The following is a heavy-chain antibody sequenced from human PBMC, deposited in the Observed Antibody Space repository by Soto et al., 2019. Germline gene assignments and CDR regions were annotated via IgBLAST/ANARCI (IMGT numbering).Heavy chain of an antibody. V-gene: IGHV3-30*04. CDR2: ISYDGSNK. CDR3: ARGLERVGYFDY. Sequence: LGGSLRLSCTTSGFTFGDYAMSWFRQAPGKGLEWVAVISYDGSNKYYADSVKGRFTISRDNSKNTLYLQMNSLRAEDTAVYYCARGLERVGYFDYWGQGTLVTVSS. CDR1: GFTFGDYA. J-gene: IGHJ4*02. D-gene: IGHD1-26*01.